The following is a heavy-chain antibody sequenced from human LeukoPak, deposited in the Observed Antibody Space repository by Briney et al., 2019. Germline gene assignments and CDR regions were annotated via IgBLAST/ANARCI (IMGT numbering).Heavy chain of an antibody. V-gene: IGHV3-21*01. Sequence: GGSLRLSCAASGFTFSSYSMNWVRQAPGKRLEWVSSISSSSSYIYYADSVKGRFTISRDNAKNSLYLQMNSLRAEDTAVYYCARDPTPRYCSGGSCYTHYGMDVWGQGTTVTVSS. CDR2: ISSSSSYI. CDR3: ARDPTPRYCSGGSCYTHYGMDV. J-gene: IGHJ6*02. CDR1: GFTFSSYS. D-gene: IGHD2-15*01.